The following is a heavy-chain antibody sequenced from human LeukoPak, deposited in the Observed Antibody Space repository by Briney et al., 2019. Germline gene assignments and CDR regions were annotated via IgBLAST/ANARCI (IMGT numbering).Heavy chain of an antibody. D-gene: IGHD4/OR15-4a*01. Sequence: HSGGSLRLSCAASGFTFSSYEMNWVRQAPGKGLEWVSYISSSGSTIYYADSVKGRFTISRDNSKNTLYLKMNSLRADDTAVYYCAKDPTHFRVWDDYDTNILSHWGQGTLVTVSS. V-gene: IGHV3-48*03. J-gene: IGHJ4*02. CDR3: AKDPTHFRVWDDYDTNILSH. CDR2: ISSSGSTI. CDR1: GFTFSSYE.